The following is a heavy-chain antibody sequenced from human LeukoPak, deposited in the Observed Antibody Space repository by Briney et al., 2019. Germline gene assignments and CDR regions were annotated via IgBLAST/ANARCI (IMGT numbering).Heavy chain of an antibody. CDR2: ISSSGSTI. V-gene: IGHV3-11*04. Sequence: GGSLRLSCAASGFTFSDYYMSWIRQAPGKGLEWVSYISSSGSTIYYADSVKGRFTFSRDNAKNTLYLQMNSLRVEDTAVYYCAREGRVSGYDFDCWGQGTLVTVSS. CDR1: GFTFSDYY. J-gene: IGHJ4*02. D-gene: IGHD5-12*01. CDR3: AREGRVSGYDFDC.